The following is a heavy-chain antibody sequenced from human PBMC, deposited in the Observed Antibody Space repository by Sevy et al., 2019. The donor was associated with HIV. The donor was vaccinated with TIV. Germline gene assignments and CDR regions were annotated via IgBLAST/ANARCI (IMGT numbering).Heavy chain of an antibody. Sequence: GGSLRLSCAASGFTFSTYWMSWVRQAPGKGLEWVANIKQDGTEKFHVDSVKGRFTISRDNAKNSLYLQMNSLGAEDTAVYYCARSGYDPSGYYYGNWFDPWGQGTLVTVSS. D-gene: IGHD3-22*01. CDR1: GFTFSTYW. J-gene: IGHJ5*02. CDR3: ARSGYDPSGYYYGNWFDP. CDR2: IKQDGTEK. V-gene: IGHV3-7*01.